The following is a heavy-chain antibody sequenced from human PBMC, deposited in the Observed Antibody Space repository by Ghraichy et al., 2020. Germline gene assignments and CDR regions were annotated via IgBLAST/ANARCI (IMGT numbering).Heavy chain of an antibody. D-gene: IGHD3-10*01. CDR2: ASSVESIE. CDR3: ARDIRQVGVGTLDF. CDR1: GFTFSAYT. Sequence: GGSLRLSCAASGFTFSAYTTHWVRQAPGKGLEWVAVASSVESIESYADSVKGRFTISRDNSKSTLYLQVNSLRAEDTAVYYCARDIRQVGVGTLDFWGQGPLVTVS. J-gene: IGHJ4*02. V-gene: IGHV3-30-3*01.